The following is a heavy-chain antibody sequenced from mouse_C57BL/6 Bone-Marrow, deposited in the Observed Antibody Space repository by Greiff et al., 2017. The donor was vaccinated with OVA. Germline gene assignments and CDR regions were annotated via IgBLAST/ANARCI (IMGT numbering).Heavy chain of an antibody. V-gene: IGHV1-55*01. D-gene: IGHD2-4*01. CDR3: ARVRAYDYDGGYWYFDV. CDR1: GYTFTSYW. Sequence: QVQLQQSGAELVKPGASVKMSCKASGYTFTSYWITWVKQWPGQGLEWIGDIYPGSGSTNYNEKFKSKATLTVDTSSSTAYMQLSSLTSEDSAVYYCARVRAYDYDGGYWYFDVWGTGTTVTVSS. CDR2: IYPGSGST. J-gene: IGHJ1*03.